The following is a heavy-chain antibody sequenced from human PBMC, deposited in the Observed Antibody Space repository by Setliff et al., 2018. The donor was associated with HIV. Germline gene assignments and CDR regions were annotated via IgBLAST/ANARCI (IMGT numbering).Heavy chain of an antibody. J-gene: IGHJ4*02. CDR2: LSSNENYI. V-gene: IGHV3-21*01. Sequence: PGGSLRLSCAASGFTFSSYSMSWVRQAPGKGLEWVSSLSSNENYIYYADSVKGRFTISRDNAKNSLYLQMNSLRAEDTAVYYCARGVSESGIVVVITPLYFDYWGQGTQVTVSS. D-gene: IGHD3-22*01. CDR1: GFTFSSYS. CDR3: ARGVSESGIVVVITPLYFDY.